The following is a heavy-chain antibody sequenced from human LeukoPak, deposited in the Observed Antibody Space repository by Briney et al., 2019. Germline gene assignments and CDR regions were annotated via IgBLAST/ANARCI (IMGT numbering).Heavy chain of an antibody. D-gene: IGHD3-10*01. J-gene: IGHJ4*02. CDR2: IKQDGSEK. CDR1: GFTISSYW. Sequence: GGSQRLSCAASGFTISSYWMSWVRQAPGKGLEWVAKIKQDGSEKYYVDSVKGRYTISRDNAKNSLYLQMNSLRAEDTAVYYCARGLAAFRDYYGSGSLDYWGQGALVTVSS. CDR3: ARGLAAFRDYYGSGSLDY. V-gene: IGHV3-7*01.